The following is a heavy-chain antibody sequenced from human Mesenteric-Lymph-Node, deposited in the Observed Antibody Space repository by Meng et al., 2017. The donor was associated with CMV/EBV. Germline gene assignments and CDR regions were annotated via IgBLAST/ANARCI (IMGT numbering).Heavy chain of an antibody. CDR1: GGSLSTYY. Sequence: LSLTCAVYGGSLSTYYWSRIRQPPGKGLEWIGEINPSGSTNYNPSLKSRISMSVDTSKNQFSLKLSSVTAADTAVYFCARGRGGWNDYWGQGTLVTVSS. J-gene: IGHJ4*02. D-gene: IGHD1-1*01. CDR3: ARGRGGWNDY. CDR2: INPSGST. V-gene: IGHV4-34*01.